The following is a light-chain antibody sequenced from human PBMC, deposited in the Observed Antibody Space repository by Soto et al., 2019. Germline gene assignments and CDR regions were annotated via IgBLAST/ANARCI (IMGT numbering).Light chain of an antibody. Sequence: VLTQSPATLFLSPGERAPLSCRASQSVRHLLAWYQQRPGQAPRLLIYDASHRATGIPPRFSASGSGTDFTLTISSLEPEDFAVYYCQQRRVWPLTFGGGTKVEIK. CDR2: DAS. CDR3: QQRRVWPLT. CDR1: QSVRHL. J-gene: IGKJ4*01. V-gene: IGKV3-11*01.